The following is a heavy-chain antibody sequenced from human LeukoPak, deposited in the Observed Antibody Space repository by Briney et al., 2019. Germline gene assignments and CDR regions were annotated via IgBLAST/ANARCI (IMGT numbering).Heavy chain of an antibody. CDR1: GFTFSSYG. CDR3: ARGFNKIVVVLTGDY. J-gene: IGHJ4*02. V-gene: IGHV3-21*01. D-gene: IGHD3-22*01. Sequence: KAGGSLRLSCAASGFTFSSYGMHWVRQAPGKGLEWVSSISSSSSYIYYADSVKGRFTISRDNAKNSLYLQMNSLRAEDTAVYYCARGFNKIVVVLTGDYWGQGTLVTVSS. CDR2: ISSSSSYI.